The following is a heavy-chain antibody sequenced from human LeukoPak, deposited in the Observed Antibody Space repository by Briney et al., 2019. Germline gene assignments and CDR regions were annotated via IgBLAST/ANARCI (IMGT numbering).Heavy chain of an antibody. D-gene: IGHD3-22*01. CDR3: ARSHYYGSSGYRPLLDY. CDR1: GCTFSSYA. Sequence: SVKVSCKASGCTFSSYAISWVRQAPGQGLEWMGRIIPNLGIANYAQKLQGRVTITTDKSTSTVYTELSSLRSDDTAVYYCARSHYYGSSGYRPLLDYWGQGTLVTVSS. V-gene: IGHV1-69*04. J-gene: IGHJ4*02. CDR2: IIPNLGIA.